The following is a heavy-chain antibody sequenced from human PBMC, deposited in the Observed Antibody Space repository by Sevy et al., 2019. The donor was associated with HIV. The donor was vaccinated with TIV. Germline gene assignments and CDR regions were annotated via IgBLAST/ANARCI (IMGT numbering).Heavy chain of an antibody. CDR2: ISYDGSNK. J-gene: IGHJ6*02. D-gene: IGHD5-18*01. CDR1: GFTFSSYA. V-gene: IGHV3-30-3*01. Sequence: GGSLRLSCAASGFTFSSYAMHWVRQAPGKGLEWVAVISYDGSNKYYADSVKGRFTISRDNSKNTLYLQMNSLRAEDMAVYYCARGDVDTAMVTTRYYYGMDVWGQGTTVTVSS. CDR3: ARGDVDTAMVTTRYYYGMDV.